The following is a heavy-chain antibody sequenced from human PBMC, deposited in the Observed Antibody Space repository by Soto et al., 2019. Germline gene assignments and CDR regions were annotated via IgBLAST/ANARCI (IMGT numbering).Heavy chain of an antibody. CDR2: ISYSGST. D-gene: IGHD2-15*01. Sequence: SETLSLTCTVSGGSMSSYYWTWLRQSPGRGLEWIGYISYSGSTYYNPSLKSRVTISADMSKNQFSLRMNSMIAADTAVYYCARADPDASVGYWGQGTLVTVSS. CDR3: ARADPDASVGY. CDR1: GGSMSSYY. V-gene: IGHV4-59*01. J-gene: IGHJ4*02.